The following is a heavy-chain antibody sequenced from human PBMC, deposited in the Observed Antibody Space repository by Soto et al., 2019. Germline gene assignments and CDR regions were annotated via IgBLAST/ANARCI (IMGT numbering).Heavy chain of an antibody. V-gene: IGHV3-23*01. J-gene: IGHJ4*02. CDR1: GLTFSSYA. CDR2: ISGSGGST. Sequence: VGSLRLSCAASGLTFSSYAMSWVRQAPGKGLEWVSAISGSGGSTYYADSVKGRFTISRDNSKSTLYLQMNSLRAEDTAVYYCAKDRDGYSSGHDYWGQGTLVTVSS. CDR3: AKDRDGYSSGHDY. D-gene: IGHD6-19*01.